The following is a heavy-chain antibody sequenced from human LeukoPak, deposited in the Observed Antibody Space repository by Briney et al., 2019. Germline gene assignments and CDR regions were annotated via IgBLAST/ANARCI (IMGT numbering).Heavy chain of an antibody. D-gene: IGHD6-19*01. V-gene: IGHV4-59*08. CDR1: GGSISSYY. Sequence: PSETLSLTCTVSGGSISSYYWSWIRQPPGKGLEWIGYIYYSGSTNYNPSLKSRVTISVDTSKNQFSLKLSSVTAADTAVYYCASSYSSGWTGPFDYWGQGTLVTDSS. CDR2: IYYSGST. J-gene: IGHJ4*02. CDR3: ASSYSSGWTGPFDY.